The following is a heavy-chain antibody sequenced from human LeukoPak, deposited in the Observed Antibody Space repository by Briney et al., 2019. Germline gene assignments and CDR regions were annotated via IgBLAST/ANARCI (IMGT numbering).Heavy chain of an antibody. Sequence: GGSLRLSCAASGFIFTGYFMSWVRQAPGKGLEWVASIKHDGSEKYYVDSVRGRFTISRDNTKNLLYLQMSSLRAEDTAIYYCARDAGNSGYGCDLWGQGTLVTVSS. CDR1: GFIFTGYF. CDR3: ARDAGNSGYGCDL. V-gene: IGHV3-7*01. CDR2: IKHDGSEK. J-gene: IGHJ5*02. D-gene: IGHD5-12*01.